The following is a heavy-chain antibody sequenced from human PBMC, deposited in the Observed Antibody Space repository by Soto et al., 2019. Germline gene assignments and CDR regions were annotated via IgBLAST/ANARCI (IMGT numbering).Heavy chain of an antibody. V-gene: IGHV3-30-3*01. CDR3: ARGTGSSSWGYYYYYYGMDV. CDR1: GFTFSSYA. Sequence: GGSLRLSCAASGFTFSSYAMHWVRQAPGKGLEWVAVISYDGSNKYYADSVKGRFTISRDNSKNTLYLQMNSLRAEDTAVYYCARGTGSSSWGYYYYYYGMDVWGQGTTVTVSS. CDR2: ISYDGSNK. D-gene: IGHD6-13*01. J-gene: IGHJ6*02.